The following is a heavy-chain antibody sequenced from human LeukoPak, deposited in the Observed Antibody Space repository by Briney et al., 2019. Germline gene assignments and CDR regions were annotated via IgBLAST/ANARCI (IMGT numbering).Heavy chain of an antibody. Sequence: GGSLRLSCAASGFTFSSYGMHWVRQAPGKGLEWVAVIWYDGSNKYYADSVKGRFTISRDNSKNTLYLQMNSLRAEDTAVNYCARASADLRYFDWLLNWFDPWGQGTLVTVSS. CDR2: IWYDGSNK. V-gene: IGHV3-33*01. CDR1: GFTFSSYG. D-gene: IGHD3-9*01. J-gene: IGHJ5*02. CDR3: ARASADLRYFDWLLNWFDP.